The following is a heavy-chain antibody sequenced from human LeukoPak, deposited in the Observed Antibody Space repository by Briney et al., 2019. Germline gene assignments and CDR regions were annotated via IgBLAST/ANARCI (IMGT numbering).Heavy chain of an antibody. CDR2: INHSGST. J-gene: IGHJ3*02. D-gene: IGHD6-13*01. V-gene: IGHV4-34*01. CDR3: ARDSTAGTNAFDI. CDR1: GGSFSGYY. Sequence: SETLSLTCAVYGGSFSGYYWSWIRQPPGKGLEWIGEINHSGSTNYNPSLKSRVTISVDTSKNQFSLKLSSVTAADTAVYYCARDSTAGTNAFDIWGQGTMVTVSS.